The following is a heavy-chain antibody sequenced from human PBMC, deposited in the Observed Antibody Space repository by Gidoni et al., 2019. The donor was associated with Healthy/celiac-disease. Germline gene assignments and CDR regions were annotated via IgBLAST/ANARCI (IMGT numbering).Heavy chain of an antibody. CDR2: ISGSGDST. CDR3: ATKQWLTPFWYFDL. V-gene: IGHV3-23*04. J-gene: IGHJ2*01. D-gene: IGHD6-19*01. CDR1: GFPCSSYA. Sequence: EVQLVESGGGSVQPGASLRLPCPASGFPCSSYAMSWFRPAPGKGLEWVSGISGSGDSTYDADSVKGRFTISRDKSKNTLYLQMNSLRAEDTAVYYCATKQWLTPFWYFDLWGRGTLVTVSS.